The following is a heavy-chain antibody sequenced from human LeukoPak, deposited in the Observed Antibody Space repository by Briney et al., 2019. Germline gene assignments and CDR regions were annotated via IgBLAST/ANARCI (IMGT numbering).Heavy chain of an antibody. CDR3: VQVGSNYYLN. D-gene: IGHD4-11*01. CDR2: ISKNGDDT. CDR1: RFTFSDYP. Sequence: GGSLRLPCSASRFTFSDYPMHWVRQTPGKGLEYVSAISKNGDDTYYADSVKGRFTISRDNSKNTLYLQMSSLRTEDAAVFYCVQVGSNYYLNWGQGTLVIVSS. J-gene: IGHJ4*02. V-gene: IGHV3-64D*06.